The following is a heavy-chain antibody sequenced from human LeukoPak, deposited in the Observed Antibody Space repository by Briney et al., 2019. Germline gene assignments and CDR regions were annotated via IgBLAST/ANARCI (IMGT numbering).Heavy chain of an antibody. Sequence: SETLSLTCTASGYSISSGYYWGWIRQPPGRELEWIASIYYRGSTHYNPSLASLKSRVTISGDTSKNQFSLTLSSVTAADTAVYYCARYREVGATVDYWGQGTLVTVSS. CDR2: IYYRGST. D-gene: IGHD1-26*01. J-gene: IGHJ4*02. CDR3: ARYREVGATVDY. CDR1: GYSISSGYY. V-gene: IGHV4-38-2*02.